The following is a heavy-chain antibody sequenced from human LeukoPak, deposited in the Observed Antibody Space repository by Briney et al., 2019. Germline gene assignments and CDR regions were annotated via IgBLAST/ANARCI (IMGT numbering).Heavy chain of an antibody. D-gene: IGHD3-10*01. CDR1: GGSISSYY. CDR3: ARVHPRPKNYYGSGSRNFYYFDY. J-gene: IGHJ4*02. CDR2: IYYSGST. V-gene: IGHV4-59*01. Sequence: PSETLSLTCTVSGGSISSYYWSWIRQPPGKGLEWIGYIYYSGSTNYNPSLKSRVTISVDTSKNQFSLKLSSVTAADTAVYYCARVHPRPKNYYGSGSRNFYYFDYWAREPWSPSPQ.